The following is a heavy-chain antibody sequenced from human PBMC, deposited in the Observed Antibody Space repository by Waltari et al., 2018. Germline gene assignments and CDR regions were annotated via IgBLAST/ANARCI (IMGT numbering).Heavy chain of an antibody. Sequence: QVQLQQWGAGLLKPSETLSLTCAVYGGSFSGYYWSWIRQPAGKGLEWLGYIYTSGSTNYNPSLKSRVTISVDTSKNQFSLKLSSVTAADTAVYYCAREHVYWYFDLWGRGTLVTVSS. J-gene: IGHJ2*01. D-gene: IGHD2-21*01. CDR2: IYTSGST. V-gene: IGHV4-59*10. CDR3: AREHVYWYFDL. CDR1: GGSFSGYY.